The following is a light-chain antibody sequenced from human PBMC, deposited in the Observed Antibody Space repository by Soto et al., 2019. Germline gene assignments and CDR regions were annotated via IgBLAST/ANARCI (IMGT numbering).Light chain of an antibody. CDR1: QSVSSSF. CDR2: GAS. J-gene: IGKJ4*01. V-gene: IGKV3-20*01. CDR3: QQYGSSSLS. Sequence: EIVLTQSPGTLSLSPGERATLSCRASQSVSSSFLAWYQPKPGQAPRLLIYGASRRAPGIPDTFSGSGSGTDFTLTISRLEPEDFAVYYCQQYGSSSLSFGGGTKVEI.